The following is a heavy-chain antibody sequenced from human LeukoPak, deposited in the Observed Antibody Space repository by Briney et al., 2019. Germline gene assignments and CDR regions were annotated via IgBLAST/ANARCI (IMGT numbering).Heavy chain of an antibody. CDR3: ARGYSGTLLEYYFDY. CDR1: GGSFSGYY. Sequence: SETLPLTCAVYGGSFSGYYWSWIRQPPGKGLEWIGEINHSGSTNYNPSLKSRVTISVDTSKNQFSLKLSSVTAADTAVYYCARGYSGTLLEYYFDYWGQGTLVTVSS. D-gene: IGHD1-26*01. V-gene: IGHV4-34*01. CDR2: INHSGST. J-gene: IGHJ4*02.